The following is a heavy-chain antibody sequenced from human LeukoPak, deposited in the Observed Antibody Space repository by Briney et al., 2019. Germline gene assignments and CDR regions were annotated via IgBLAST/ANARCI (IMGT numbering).Heavy chain of an antibody. CDR2: INPNSGGT. CDR1: GYTFTGYY. D-gene: IGHD2-2*01. V-gene: IGHV1-2*02. CDR3: ARDTYCSSTSCFPYYMDV. Sequence: GASVKVSCKASGYTFTGYYMHWVRQAPGQGLEWMGWINPNSGGTNYAQKLQGRVTMTTDTSTSTAYMELRSLRSDDTAAYYCARDTYCSSTSCFPYYMDVWGTGTTVTVSS. J-gene: IGHJ6*03.